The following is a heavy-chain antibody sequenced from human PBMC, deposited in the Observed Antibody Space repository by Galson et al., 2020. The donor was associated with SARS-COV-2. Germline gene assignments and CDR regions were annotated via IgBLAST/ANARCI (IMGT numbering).Heavy chain of an antibody. CDR2: ISGSDGRT. CDR3: GNTPLSDPPYYYYRGVDV. J-gene: IGHJ6*02. Sequence: ETGGSLRLSCAASGFTFSTFAMSWVRQAPGKGLEWVSGISGSDGRTYYANSVKGRFTISRDDSKNTLYLQMDSLRAEDTAVYYCGNTPLSDPPYYYYRGVDVWGQGTTVTVSS. CDR1: GFTFSTFA. D-gene: IGHD2-21*02. V-gene: IGHV3-23*01.